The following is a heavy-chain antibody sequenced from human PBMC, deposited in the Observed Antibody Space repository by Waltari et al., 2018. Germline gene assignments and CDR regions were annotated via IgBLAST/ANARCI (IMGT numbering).Heavy chain of an antibody. CDR3: AKDAFGNTYLDH. CDR2: AFFDGIKT. Sequence: QVQLVESGGGGVQPGMSLRLSCAASGFSLSNFGMHWGRQAPGKGLEWVALAFFDGIKTDYADSVRGRFTISRDNSKNTLYLDINNLRVDDTGIYYCAKDAFGNTYLDHWGQGTVVTVSS. V-gene: IGHV3-30*18. D-gene: IGHD3-10*01. CDR1: GFSLSNFG. J-gene: IGHJ5*02.